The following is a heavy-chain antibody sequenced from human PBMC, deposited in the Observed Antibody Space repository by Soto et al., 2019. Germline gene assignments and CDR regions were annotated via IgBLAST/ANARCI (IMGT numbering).Heavy chain of an antibody. Sequence: QVQLVQSGAEVKKPGSSVTVSCKASGCTFISYTISWVRQAPGQGLEWMAGISPIFGTPIYAQKFQDRVTITADDSTMTAYMEMNRLTSEDTAVYYCARVVVGSRLSLDYWGQGTLVTISS. CDR2: ISPIFGTP. D-gene: IGHD1-26*01. CDR3: ARVVVGSRLSLDY. V-gene: IGHV1-69*01. J-gene: IGHJ4*02. CDR1: GCTFISYT.